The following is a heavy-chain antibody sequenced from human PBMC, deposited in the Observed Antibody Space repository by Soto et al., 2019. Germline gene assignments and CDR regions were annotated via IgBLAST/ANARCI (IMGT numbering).Heavy chain of an antibody. V-gene: IGHV1-2*02. CDR3: ARGPHLAAAGIYDY. J-gene: IGHJ4*02. Sequence: QVQLVQSGAEVKKPGASVKVSCKASGYTFTGYYMHWVRQAPGRGLEWMGWINPNSGGTNYAQKFQGRVTMAGDTSISTVYLELSSLRSDDTAVYYCARGPHLAAAGIYDYGGQGTLVTVSS. D-gene: IGHD6-13*01. CDR1: GYTFTGYY. CDR2: INPNSGGT.